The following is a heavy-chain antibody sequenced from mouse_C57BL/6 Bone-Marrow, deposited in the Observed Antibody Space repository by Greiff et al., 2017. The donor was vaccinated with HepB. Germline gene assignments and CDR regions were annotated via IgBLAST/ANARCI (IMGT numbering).Heavy chain of an antibody. CDR3: TRDPLYDYSEEGD. V-gene: IGHV5-9-1*02. CDR1: GFTFSSYA. D-gene: IGHD2-4*01. CDR2: ISSGGDYI. Sequence: EVKLVESGEGLVKPGGSLKLSCAASGFTFSSYAMSWVRQTPEKRLEWVAYISSGGDYIYYADTVKGRFTISRDNARNTLYLQMSSLKSEDTAMYYCTRDPLYDYSEEGDWGQGTTLTVSS. J-gene: IGHJ2*01.